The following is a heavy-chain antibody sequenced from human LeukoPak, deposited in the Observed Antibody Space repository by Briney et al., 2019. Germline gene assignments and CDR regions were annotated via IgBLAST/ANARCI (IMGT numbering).Heavy chain of an antibody. J-gene: IGHJ4*02. Sequence: SVKVSCKASGGTFSSYAISWVRQAPGQGLEWMGRIIPILGIANYAQKFQGRVTITADKSTSTAYMELSSLRSEDTAVYYCARGPRPYQLLDLLGSSWSAALYWGQGTLVTVSS. V-gene: IGHV1-69*04. CDR1: GGTFSSYA. CDR3: ARGPRPYQLLDLLGSSWSAALY. CDR2: IIPILGIA. D-gene: IGHD2-2*02.